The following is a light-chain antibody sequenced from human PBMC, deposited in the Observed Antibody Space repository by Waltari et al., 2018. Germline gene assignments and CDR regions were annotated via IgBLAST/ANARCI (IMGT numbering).Light chain of an antibody. V-gene: IGLV1-51*02. CDR2: EDD. J-gene: IGLJ3*02. Sequence: QSILTQPPSVSAAPGQRVTVPCPGNHHNIGLNYVSWYQQPPGQAPKLLIYEDDKRPSDIPDRFSASKSGTSATLAISGLQTGDEADYYCGTWDISQTPRQVFGGGTKVTVL. CDR3: GTWDISQTPRQV. CDR1: HHNIGLNY.